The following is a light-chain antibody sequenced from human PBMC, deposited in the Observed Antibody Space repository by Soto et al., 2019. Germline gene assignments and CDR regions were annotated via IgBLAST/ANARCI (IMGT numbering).Light chain of an antibody. Sequence: QSVLTQPPSASGTPGQRVTISCSGSSSNIGSNYVYWYQQLPGTAPKLLIYSNNQRPSGVHDRFSGSKSGTSASLVISGLRPEDEADYYCAAWDDSLSVPYVFGTGTKVTV. V-gene: IGLV1-47*02. CDR1: SSNIGSNY. CDR3: AAWDDSLSVPYV. CDR2: SNN. J-gene: IGLJ1*01.